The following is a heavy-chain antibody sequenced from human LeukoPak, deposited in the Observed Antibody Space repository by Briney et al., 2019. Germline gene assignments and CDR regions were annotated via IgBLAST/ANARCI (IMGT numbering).Heavy chain of an antibody. Sequence: KPSETLSLTCTLSGGSISSTAYYWSWIRQPPGKGLEWIGSIYFSGSTYYNPSLKSRVTMSLDTSKNQFSLKLSSVTAADTAVYYCARGYSSGWFYYYMDVWAKGTTVTVSS. D-gene: IGHD6-19*01. CDR3: ARGYSSGWFYYYMDV. CDR2: IYFSGST. V-gene: IGHV4-39*07. J-gene: IGHJ6*03. CDR1: GGSISSTAYY.